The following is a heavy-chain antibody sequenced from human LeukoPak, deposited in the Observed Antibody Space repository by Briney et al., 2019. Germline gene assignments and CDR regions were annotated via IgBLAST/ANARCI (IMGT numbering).Heavy chain of an antibody. CDR1: GFTFSSYG. Sequence: GGSLGLSCAASGFTFSSYGMHWVRQAPGKGLEWVAVISYDGSNKYYADSVKGRFTISRDNSKNTLYLQMNSLRAEDTAVYYCAKHTAMVPFDYWGQGTLVTVSS. J-gene: IGHJ4*02. V-gene: IGHV3-30*18. D-gene: IGHD5-18*01. CDR3: AKHTAMVPFDY. CDR2: ISYDGSNK.